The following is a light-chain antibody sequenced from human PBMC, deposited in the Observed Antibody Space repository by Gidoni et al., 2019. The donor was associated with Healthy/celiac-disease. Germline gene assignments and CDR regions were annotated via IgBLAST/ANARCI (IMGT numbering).Light chain of an antibody. V-gene: IGKV1-33*01. Sequence: DIQMTQSPSSLSASVGDRVTLTCQASQDISNYLNWYQQKPGKAPKLLIYDASNLETGVPSRFSGSGSGTDFTFTISSLQPEDIATYYCQQYDSLPYTFGQGTKLEIK. CDR1: QDISNY. J-gene: IGKJ2*01. CDR3: QQYDSLPYT. CDR2: DAS.